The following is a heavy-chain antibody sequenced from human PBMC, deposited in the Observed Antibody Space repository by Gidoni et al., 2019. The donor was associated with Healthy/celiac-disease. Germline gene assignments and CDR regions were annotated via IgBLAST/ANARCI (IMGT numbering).Heavy chain of an antibody. D-gene: IGHD6-6*01. CDR1: GFPFSSYA. CDR3: AKSTSSSPSSANY. V-gene: IGHV3-23*04. CDR2: ISGSGGST. Sequence: EVQPVASGGGLVQPGGSLRLSCAAAGFPFSSYARSWVRQAPGKGLEWGSAISGSGGSTYYADSVKGRFTISRDNSKNTLYLQMNSLRAEDTAVYYCAKSTSSSPSSANYWGQGTLVTVSS. J-gene: IGHJ4*02.